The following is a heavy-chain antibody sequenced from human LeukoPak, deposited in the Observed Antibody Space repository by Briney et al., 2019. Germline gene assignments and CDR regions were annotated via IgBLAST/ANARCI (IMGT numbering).Heavy chain of an antibody. J-gene: IGHJ6*04. CDR1: GFTFSSYA. V-gene: IGHV3-30*04. CDR2: ISYDGSNK. Sequence: PGRSLRLSCAASGFTFSSYAMHWVRQAPGKGLEWVAVISYDGSNKYYADSVKGRFTISRDNSKNTLYLQMNSLRAEDTAVYYCARGGYYYGSGSYYIYGMDVWGKGTTVTVSS. D-gene: IGHD3-10*01. CDR3: ARGGYYYGSGSYYIYGMDV.